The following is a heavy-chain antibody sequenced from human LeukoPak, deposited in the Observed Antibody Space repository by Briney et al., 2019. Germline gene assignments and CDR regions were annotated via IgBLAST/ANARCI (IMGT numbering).Heavy chain of an antibody. CDR1: GGSISSGSYY. D-gene: IGHD1-26*01. Sequence: SETLSLTCTVSGGSISSGSYYWSWIRQPAGKGLEWIGRIYTSGSTNYNPSLKSRVTISVDTSKNQFSLKLSSVTAADTAVYYRARHRKGSYHDYDFDYWGQGTLVTVSS. V-gene: IGHV4-61*02. CDR2: IYTSGST. J-gene: IGHJ4*02. CDR3: ARHRKGSYHDYDFDY.